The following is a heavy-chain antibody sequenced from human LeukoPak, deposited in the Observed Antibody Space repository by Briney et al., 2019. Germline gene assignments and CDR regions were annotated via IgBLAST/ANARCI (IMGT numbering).Heavy chain of an antibody. CDR3: ARDGIAAAGDY. J-gene: IGHJ4*02. CDR2: ISSSSSYI. D-gene: IGHD6-13*01. Sequence: PGGSLRLSCAASGFTFSSYSMNWVRQAPGKGLEWVSSISSSSSYIYYADSVKGRFTISRDNAKNSLYLQMSSLRAEDAAVYYCARDGIAAAGDYWGQGTLVTVSS. V-gene: IGHV3-21*01. CDR1: GFTFSSYS.